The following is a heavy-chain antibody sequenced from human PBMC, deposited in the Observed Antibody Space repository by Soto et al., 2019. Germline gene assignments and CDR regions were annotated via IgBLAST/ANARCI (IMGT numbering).Heavy chain of an antibody. J-gene: IGHJ6*03. D-gene: IGHD5-18*01. Sequence: VQLVESGGGLVQPGRSLRLSCAASGFVFDDYAMHWVRQAPGKGLEWVSGVTWNSGNIGYADSVKGRFTISRDNAKNSLYLQMNSLTTEDTALYFCAKGGGYTAYSFMDVWGKGTSVTVSS. CDR2: VTWNSGNI. CDR3: AKGGGYTAYSFMDV. V-gene: IGHV3-9*01. CDR1: GFVFDDYA.